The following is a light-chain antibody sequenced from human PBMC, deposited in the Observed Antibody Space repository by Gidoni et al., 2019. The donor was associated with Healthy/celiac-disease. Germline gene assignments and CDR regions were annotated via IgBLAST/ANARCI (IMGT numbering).Light chain of an antibody. V-gene: IGKV3-20*01. CDR3: KQYGSSPRT. CDR2: GAS. CDR1: QSVSSSY. J-gene: IGKJ1*01. Sequence: ESVLTQSPGTLSLSPGEPATLSCSARQSVSSSYLAWYQQKPGQAPRLLIYGASSRATGIPDRFSGSGSGTDFTLTISRLEPEDFAVYYCKQYGSSPRTFGQGTKVEIK.